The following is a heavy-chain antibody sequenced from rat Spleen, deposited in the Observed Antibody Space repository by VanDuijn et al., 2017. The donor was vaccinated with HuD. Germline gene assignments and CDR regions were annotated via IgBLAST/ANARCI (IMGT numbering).Heavy chain of an antibody. CDR1: GFTLSDYY. J-gene: IGHJ2*01. CDR3: ARSVFDY. V-gene: IGHV5-29*01. CDR2: IRYDGSST. Sequence: EVQLVESGGGLVQPGRSLKLSCAASGFTLSDYYMAWVRQTPTKGLKWVATIRYDGSSTYYRDSVKGRFTISRDNAKSTLYLQMDSTRSEDTATYYCARSVFDYWGQGVMVTVSS.